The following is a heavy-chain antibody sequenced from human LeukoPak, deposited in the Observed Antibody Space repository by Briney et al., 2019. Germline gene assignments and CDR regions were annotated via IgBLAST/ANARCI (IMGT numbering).Heavy chain of an antibody. CDR2: INHSGST. J-gene: IGHJ4*02. CDR1: GGSFSGYY. V-gene: IGHV4-34*01. Sequence: SETLSLTCAVYGGSFSGYYWSWIRQPPGKGLEWIGEINHSGSTNYNPSLKSRVTISVDTSKNQFSLKLSSVTAADTAVYYCARGRGTSWGQGTLVTVSS. CDR3: ARGRGTS. D-gene: IGHD2-15*01.